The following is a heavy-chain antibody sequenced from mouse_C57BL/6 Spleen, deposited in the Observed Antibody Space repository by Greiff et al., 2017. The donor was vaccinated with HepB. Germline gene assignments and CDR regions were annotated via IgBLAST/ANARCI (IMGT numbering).Heavy chain of an antibody. CDR1: GYAFTNYL. V-gene: IGHV1-54*01. CDR3: ARSGGYDGY. D-gene: IGHD2-2*01. Sequence: QVQLKQSGAELVRPGTSVKVSCKASGYAFTNYLIEWVKQRPGKGLEWIGVINPGSGGTNYNEKLKGKGTLTADKSSSTAYMQLSSLTSEDSAVFFCARSGGYDGYWGQGTTLTVSS. J-gene: IGHJ2*01. CDR2: INPGSGGT.